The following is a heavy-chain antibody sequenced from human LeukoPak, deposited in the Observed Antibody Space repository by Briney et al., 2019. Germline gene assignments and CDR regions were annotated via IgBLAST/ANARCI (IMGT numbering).Heavy chain of an antibody. J-gene: IGHJ4*02. D-gene: IGHD6-13*01. Sequence: GGSLRLSCAASGFTFSTYSMSWVRLAPGKGLEWVSGISGSGANTYYADSVKGRFTISRDNSKNTLYLQMNSLRAEDTAFFYCAKYPASGGYFDYWGQGTLVTVSS. CDR2: ISGSGANT. CDR3: AKYPASGGYFDY. CDR1: GFTFSTYS. V-gene: IGHV3-23*01.